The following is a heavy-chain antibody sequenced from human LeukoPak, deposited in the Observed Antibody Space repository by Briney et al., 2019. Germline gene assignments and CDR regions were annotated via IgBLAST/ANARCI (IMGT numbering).Heavy chain of an antibody. CDR1: RFSFSSYA. J-gene: IGHJ4*02. D-gene: IGHD1-1*01. V-gene: IGHV3-23*01. CDR3: AKDHWDY. Sequence: GGSLRLSCAASRFSFSSYAMSWVRQAPGKGLEWVSGISGSGDNTYYVDSVKGWFTISRDNSKNTLYLQMSSLRAEDTAVYYCAKDHWDYWGQGALVTVSS. CDR2: ISGSGDNT.